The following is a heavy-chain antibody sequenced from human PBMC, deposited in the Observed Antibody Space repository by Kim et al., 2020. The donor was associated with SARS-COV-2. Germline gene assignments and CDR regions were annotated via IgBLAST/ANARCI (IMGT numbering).Heavy chain of an antibody. CDR2: T. CDR3: ERGYFDWSFDY. J-gene: IGHJ4*02. V-gene: IGHV4-59*09. D-gene: IGHD3-9*01. Sequence: THYNPSLKSRVTISVDTSKNQFSLKLSSVTAADTAVYYCERGYFDWSFDYWGQGTLVTVSS.